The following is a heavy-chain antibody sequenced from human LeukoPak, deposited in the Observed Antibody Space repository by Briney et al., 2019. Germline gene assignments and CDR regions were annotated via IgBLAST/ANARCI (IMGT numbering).Heavy chain of an antibody. CDR1: GDSISSNYW. V-gene: IGHV4-4*02. Sequence: PSETLSLTCAVSGDSISSNYWWSWVRQSPGKGLEWIGEILQSGSTNYNPSLRSRVTISIDKSKNQFSLNPSSVTAADTAVYYCARESWSYASKFHYWGQGTLVTVSS. CDR3: ARESWSYASKFHY. J-gene: IGHJ4*02. CDR2: ILQSGST. D-gene: IGHD3-16*01.